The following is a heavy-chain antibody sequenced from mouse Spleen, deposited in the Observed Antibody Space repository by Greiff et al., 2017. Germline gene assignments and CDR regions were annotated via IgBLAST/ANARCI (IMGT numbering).Heavy chain of an antibody. Sequence: QVHVKQPGTELVKPGASVKLSCKASGYTFTSYWMHWVKQRPGQGLEWIGNINPSNGGTNYNEKFKSKATLTVDKSSSTAYMQLSSLTSEDSAVYYCARGVTTVVAPVYFDYWGQGTTLTVSS. J-gene: IGHJ2*01. D-gene: IGHD1-1*01. CDR3: ARGVTTVVAPVYFDY. CDR1: GYTFTSYW. CDR2: INPSNGGT. V-gene: IGHV1-53*01.